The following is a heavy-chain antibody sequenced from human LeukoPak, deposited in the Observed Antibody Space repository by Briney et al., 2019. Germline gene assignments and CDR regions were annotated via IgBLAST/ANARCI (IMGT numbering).Heavy chain of an antibody. CDR3: ARVRVGAMGLIGGAFDI. V-gene: IGHV3-21*01. CDR1: GFTFSSYS. Sequence: GGSLRLSCAASGFTFSSYSMNWVRQAPGKGLEWVSSISSSSYIYYADSVKGRFTISRDNAKNSLYLQMNSLRAEDTAVYYCARVRVGAMGLIGGAFDIWGQGTMVTVSS. D-gene: IGHD1-26*01. CDR2: ISSSSYI. J-gene: IGHJ3*02.